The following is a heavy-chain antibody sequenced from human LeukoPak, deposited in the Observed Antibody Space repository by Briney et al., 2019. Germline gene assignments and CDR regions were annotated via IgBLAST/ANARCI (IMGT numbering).Heavy chain of an antibody. J-gene: IGHJ4*02. CDR2: IYHSGST. CDR1: GYSISSGYY. Sequence: SETLSLTCAVSGYSISSGYYWGWIRQPPGKGLEWIGSIYHSGSTYYNPSLKSRVTISVDTSKNQFSLKLSSVTAADTAVYYCARESSYYDILTGYRYFDCWGQGTLVTVSS. CDR3: ARESSYYDILTGYRYFDC. V-gene: IGHV4-38-2*02. D-gene: IGHD3-9*01.